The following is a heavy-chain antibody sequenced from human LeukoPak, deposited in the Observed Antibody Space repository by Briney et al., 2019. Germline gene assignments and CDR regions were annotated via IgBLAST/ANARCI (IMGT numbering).Heavy chain of an antibody. CDR2: ISSSSSTI. D-gene: IGHD5-24*01. CDR3: ARDRSMATPDWFDP. J-gene: IGHJ5*02. CDR1: GFTFSSYS. V-gene: IGHV3-48*01. Sequence: GGSLRPSCAASGFTFSSYSMNWVRQAPGKGLEWVSYISSSSSTIYYADSVKGRFTISRDNAKNSLYLQMNSLRAEDTAVYYCARDRSMATPDWFDPWGQGTLVTVSS.